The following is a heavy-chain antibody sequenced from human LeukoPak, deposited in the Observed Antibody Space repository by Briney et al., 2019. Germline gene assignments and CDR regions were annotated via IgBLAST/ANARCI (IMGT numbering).Heavy chain of an antibody. CDR2: ISYIGST. J-gene: IGHJ6*02. CDR3: ARDGICGMDV. CDR1: GDSFSSHY. V-gene: IGHV4-59*11. D-gene: IGHD1-26*01. Sequence: SETLSLTCTVSGDSFSSHYWSWIRQPPGKGLEWIGYISYIGSTNYNPSLKSRVTISIDTSKNQFSLKLSSVTAADTAVYYCARDGICGMDVWGQGTTVTVSS.